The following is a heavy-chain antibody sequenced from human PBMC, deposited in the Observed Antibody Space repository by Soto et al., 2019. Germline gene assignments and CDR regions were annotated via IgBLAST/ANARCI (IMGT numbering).Heavy chain of an antibody. CDR3: ARASAAVITEDY. D-gene: IGHD6-13*01. V-gene: IGHV1-18*01. CDR2: ISAYNGNT. CDR1: GFTFTSSA. J-gene: IGHJ4*02. Sequence: ASVKVSCKASGFTFTSSAVQWVRQARGQRLEWIGWISAYNGNTNYAQKLQGRVTMTTDTSTSTAYMELRSLRSDDTAVYYCARASAAVITEDYWGQGTLVTVSS.